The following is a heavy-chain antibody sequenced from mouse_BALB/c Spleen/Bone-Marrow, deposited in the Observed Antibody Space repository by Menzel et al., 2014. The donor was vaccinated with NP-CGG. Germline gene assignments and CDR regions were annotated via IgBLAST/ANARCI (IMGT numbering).Heavy chain of an antibody. V-gene: IGHV14-3*02. Sequence: DVKLQESGAELVKPGASVRLSCPASGFNIKDTYIHWVKQRPEQGLEWIGRIDPANGNTKYDPKFQGKATITADTSSNTAYLQLSSLTSEDTAVYYCASYRLRTYFDYWGQGTTLTVSS. J-gene: IGHJ2*01. CDR3: ASYRLRTYFDY. D-gene: IGHD2-14*01. CDR1: GFNIKDTY. CDR2: IDPANGNT.